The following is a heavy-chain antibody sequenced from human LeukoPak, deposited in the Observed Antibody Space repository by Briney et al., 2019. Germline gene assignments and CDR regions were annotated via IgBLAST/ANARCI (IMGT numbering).Heavy chain of an antibody. CDR2: TSGSGGST. Sequence: GGSLRLSCAASGFTFSSYAMSWVRQAPGKGLEWVSATSGSGGSTSYADSVKGRFTISRDNSKNTLYLQMNSLRAEDTAVFYCAKDPGYCSGGSCYQATDYWGQGTLVTVSS. D-gene: IGHD2-15*01. J-gene: IGHJ4*02. CDR1: GFTFSSYA. CDR3: AKDPGYCSGGSCYQATDY. V-gene: IGHV3-23*01.